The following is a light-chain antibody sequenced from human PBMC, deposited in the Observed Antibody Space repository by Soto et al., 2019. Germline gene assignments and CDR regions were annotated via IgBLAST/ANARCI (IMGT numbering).Light chain of an antibody. CDR1: SSNIGADFH. CDR2: GNN. Sequence: QSVLTQPPSVSGAPGQRVTISCTGSSSNIGADFHVHWYRRLAGTAPKLILYGNNSRPSGVPDRFSGSKSGTSASLAITGLRPEDEAEYYCQSCDRTLSGVVFGGGTKLTVL. CDR3: QSCDRTLSGVV. V-gene: IGLV1-40*01. J-gene: IGLJ3*02.